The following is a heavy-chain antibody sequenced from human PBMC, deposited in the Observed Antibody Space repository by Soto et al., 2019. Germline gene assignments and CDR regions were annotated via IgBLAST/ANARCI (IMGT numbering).Heavy chain of an antibody. CDR1: GFTFSSYA. J-gene: IGHJ4*02. CDR2: ISGSGGST. CDR3: AKAPGGYDGHGEYYFDY. V-gene: IGHV3-23*01. Sequence: PGGSLRLSCAASGFTFSSYAMSWVRQAPGKGLEWVSAISGSGGSTYYADSVKGRFTISRDNSKNTLYLQMNSLRAEDTAVYYCAKAPGGYDGHGEYYFDYWGQGTLVTVSS. D-gene: IGHD5-12*01.